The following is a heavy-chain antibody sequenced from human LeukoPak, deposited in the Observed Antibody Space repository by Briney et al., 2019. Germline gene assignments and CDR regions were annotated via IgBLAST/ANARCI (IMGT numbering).Heavy chain of an antibody. J-gene: IGHJ4*02. D-gene: IGHD3-10*01. Sequence: SETLSLTCAVSGYSISSSNWWGWIRQPPGKGLEWIGYIYYSGSTYYNPSLKSRVTMSVDTSKNQFSLKLNSVTSVDTAVYYCASSVWFGELIYWGQGTLVTVSS. V-gene: IGHV4-28*01. CDR3: ASSVWFGELIY. CDR2: IYYSGST. CDR1: GYSISSSNW.